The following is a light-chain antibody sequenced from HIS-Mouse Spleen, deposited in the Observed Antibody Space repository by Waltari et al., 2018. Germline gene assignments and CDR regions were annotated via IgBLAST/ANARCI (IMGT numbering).Light chain of an antibody. CDR3: AAWDDSLSGPV. J-gene: IGLJ3*02. V-gene: IGLV1-47*01. CDR1: SSNIGSNY. CDR2: RNN. Sequence: QSVLTQPPSASGTPGQRVTLSCSGSSSNIGSNYVYWYQQPPGTAPKLLIYRNNQRPPGVPYRFSGSKYGTAAALAISGVRSEDEADYYCAAWDDSLSGPVFGGGTKLTVL.